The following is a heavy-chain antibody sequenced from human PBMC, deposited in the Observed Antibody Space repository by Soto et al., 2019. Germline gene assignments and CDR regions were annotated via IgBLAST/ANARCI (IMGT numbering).Heavy chain of an antibody. V-gene: IGHV3-33*01. CDR3: ARNSHGVDV. J-gene: IGHJ6*02. Sequence: QVQLVESGGGVVQPGRSLRLSCAASGFTFSNYAMHWVRQSPGKGLEWVSVIWKDGSNEYYADSVKGRFTISRDNSKNTVYLQMSSLRDEDTAVYYCARNSHGVDVWGQGTTVTVSS. CDR1: GFTFSNYA. CDR2: IWKDGSNE.